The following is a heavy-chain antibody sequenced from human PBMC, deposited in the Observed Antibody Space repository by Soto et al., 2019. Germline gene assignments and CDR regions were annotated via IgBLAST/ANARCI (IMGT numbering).Heavy chain of an antibody. Sequence: QVQLVESGGGVVQPGRSLRLSCAASGFTFSNYGMHWVLQAPGKGLEWVIVISYDGNVAYYADSVKGRFTISRDNSKNTLYLQMNSMRTEDTAMYYCAKEGTITNWYFDSWGQGTLVTVSS. J-gene: IGHJ4*02. CDR2: ISYDGNVA. CDR3: AKEGTITNWYFDS. CDR1: GFTFSNYG. V-gene: IGHV3-30*18. D-gene: IGHD1-1*01.